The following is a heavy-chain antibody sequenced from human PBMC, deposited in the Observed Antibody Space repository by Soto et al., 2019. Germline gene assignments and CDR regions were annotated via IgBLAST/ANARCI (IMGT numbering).Heavy chain of an antibody. CDR2: ISPMFGAA. Sequence: QVQLVQSGAEMKKPGSSVKVSCQSSGGTFNTYAMNWARQAPGQGPEWMGDISPMFGAAHYAPKFQGRVTITADESTGTSYMQLSSLTSEDTALYFCAREVQVHTPAFVYWGQGTLVTVSS. CDR3: AREVQVHTPAFVY. CDR1: GGTFNTYA. J-gene: IGHJ4*02. V-gene: IGHV1-69*19. D-gene: IGHD3-10*01.